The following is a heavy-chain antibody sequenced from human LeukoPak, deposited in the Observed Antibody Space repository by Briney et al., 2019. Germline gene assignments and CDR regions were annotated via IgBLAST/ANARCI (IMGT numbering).Heavy chain of an antibody. Sequence: SETLSLTCSVSGDSITGYYWGWIRQPPGKGLEWIGNIYYTGNTYYNSSLKSRATISLDTSKNQFSLKLSSVTAADTAVYYCARGKARGWSFDYWGQGTLVTVSS. J-gene: IGHJ4*02. CDR3: ARGKARGWSFDY. CDR1: GDSITGYY. D-gene: IGHD6-19*01. V-gene: IGHV4-39*07. CDR2: IYYTGNT.